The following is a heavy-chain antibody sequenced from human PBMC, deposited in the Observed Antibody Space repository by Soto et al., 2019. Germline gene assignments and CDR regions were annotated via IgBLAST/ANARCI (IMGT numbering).Heavy chain of an antibody. J-gene: IGHJ4*02. D-gene: IGHD2-15*01. CDR3: AKALFPSWSFDS. CDR1: GLTGKNLA. CDR2: TGYSRLTT. Sequence: GGSLRLSWGATGLTGKNLAIRSFRRARGKGLEGVSTTGYSRLTTYYADSVKGRFTVSRDNSKNTLVLQMSSLRAEDTAVYYSAKALFPSWSFDSRGQGSLVTVSS. V-gene: IGHV3-23*01.